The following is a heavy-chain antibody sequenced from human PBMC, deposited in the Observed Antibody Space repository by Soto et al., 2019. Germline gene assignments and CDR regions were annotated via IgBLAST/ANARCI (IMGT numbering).Heavy chain of an antibody. CDR1: GFTFSGYS. D-gene: IGHD6-6*01. J-gene: IGHJ4*02. CDR2: ISSSSSSI. Sequence: EVQLVESGGGLVKPGGSLRLSCAASGFTFSGYSMNWVRQAPGKGLEWVSSISSSSSSIYYADSGRGRFTISRDSATNSLYLQMNSLRAEDTAVYYCARDLLPTSIAANFDYWGQGTLVTVSS. V-gene: IGHV3-21*01. CDR3: ARDLLPTSIAANFDY.